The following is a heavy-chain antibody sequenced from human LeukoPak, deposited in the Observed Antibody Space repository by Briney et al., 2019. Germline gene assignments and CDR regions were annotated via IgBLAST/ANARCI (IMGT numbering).Heavy chain of an antibody. Sequence: GGSLRLSCAASGFTFSSFDMHWVHQPKGQGLEWVSTIGTASDTYYPGSVEGRFTLSRDNAKNSLYLQMNSLTAGDTAVYYCARGPPRGKYYYMDVWGKGTTVTVSS. D-gene: IGHD1-1*01. V-gene: IGHV3-13*01. J-gene: IGHJ6*03. CDR1: GFTFSSFD. CDR3: ARGPPRGKYYYMDV. CDR2: IGTASDT.